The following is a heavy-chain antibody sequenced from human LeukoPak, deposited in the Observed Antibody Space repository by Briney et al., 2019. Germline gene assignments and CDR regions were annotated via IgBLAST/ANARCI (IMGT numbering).Heavy chain of an antibody. CDR2: INPSGGST. Sequence: ASVKVSCKASGYTFTSYYMHWVRQAPGQGLEWMGIINPSGGSTGYAQKFQGRVTMTRDTSTSTVCMELSSLRSEDTAVYYCARAPSPVLLWLNWFDPWGQGTLVTVSS. V-gene: IGHV1-46*01. J-gene: IGHJ5*02. CDR1: GYTFTSYY. CDR3: ARAPSPVLLWLNWFDP. D-gene: IGHD3-10*01.